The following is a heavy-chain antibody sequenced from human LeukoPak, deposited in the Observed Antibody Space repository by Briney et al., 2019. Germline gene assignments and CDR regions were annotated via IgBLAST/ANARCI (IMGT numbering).Heavy chain of an antibody. CDR1: GGSISSYY. CDR2: IYYSGST. Sequence: SETLSLTCTVSGGSISSYYWSWIRQPPGKGLEWIGYIYYSGSTNCNPSLKSRVTISVDTSKNQFSLKLSSVTAADTAVYYCARVGSPYGSGSYSVDYWGQGTLVTVSS. D-gene: IGHD3-10*01. V-gene: IGHV4-59*01. J-gene: IGHJ4*02. CDR3: ARVGSPYGSGSYSVDY.